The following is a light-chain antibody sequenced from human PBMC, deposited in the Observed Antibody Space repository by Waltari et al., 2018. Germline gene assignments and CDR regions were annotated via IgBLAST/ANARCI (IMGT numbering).Light chain of an antibody. CDR3: QQSYT. Sequence: DIQMTQSPSSLSASVGEKVTITCRASQSFREDLNWYQQKPGKAPKLLIYGASSLQSGVPSRFSGSGSGTDFTLSITSLQPEDSATYYCQQSYTFGGGTKVEIK. J-gene: IGKJ4*01. CDR2: GAS. V-gene: IGKV1-39*01. CDR1: QSFRED.